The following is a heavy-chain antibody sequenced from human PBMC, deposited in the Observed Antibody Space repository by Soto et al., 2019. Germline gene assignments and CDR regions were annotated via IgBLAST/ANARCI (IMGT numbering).Heavy chain of an antibody. CDR1: GFTFSSYS. CDR3: ARDQLYYNDISGRPLNAFDV. D-gene: IGHD3-22*01. V-gene: IGHV3-21*01. Sequence: PGGSLRLSCAASGFTFSSYSMNWVRQAPGKGLEWVSSISSGSSYIYYADSVKGRFTISRDNAKNSLYLQMNSLRAEDTAVYYCARDQLYYNDISGRPLNAFDVWGQGTMVTVSS. J-gene: IGHJ3*01. CDR2: ISSGSSYI.